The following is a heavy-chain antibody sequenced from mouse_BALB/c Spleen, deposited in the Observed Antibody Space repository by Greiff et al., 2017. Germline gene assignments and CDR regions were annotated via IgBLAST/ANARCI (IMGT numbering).Heavy chain of an antibody. CDR2: ISSGGSYT. Sequence: EVQVVESGGDLVKPGGSLKLSCAASGFTFSSYGMSWVRQTPDKRLEWVATISSGGSYTYYPDSVKGRFTISRDNAKNTLYLQMSSLKSEDTAMYYCARQEDDFFDYWGQGTTLTVSS. CDR1: GFTFSSYG. V-gene: IGHV5-6*01. J-gene: IGHJ2*01. CDR3: ARQEDDFFDY. D-gene: IGHD2-4*01.